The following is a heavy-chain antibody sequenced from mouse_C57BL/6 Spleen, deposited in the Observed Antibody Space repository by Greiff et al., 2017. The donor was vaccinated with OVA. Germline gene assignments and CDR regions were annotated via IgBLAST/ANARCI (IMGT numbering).Heavy chain of an antibody. CDR1: GYTFTSYW. CDR2: IDPSDSYT. Sequence: VQLQQPGAELVIPGASVKLSCKASGYTFTSYWMHWVKQRPGQGLEWIGEIDPSDSYTNYNQKFKGKSTLTVDKSSSTAYMQLSSLTSEDSAVYYCARRSNYRDAMDYWGQGTSVTVSS. V-gene: IGHV1-69*01. CDR3: ARRSNYRDAMDY. J-gene: IGHJ4*01. D-gene: IGHD2-5*01.